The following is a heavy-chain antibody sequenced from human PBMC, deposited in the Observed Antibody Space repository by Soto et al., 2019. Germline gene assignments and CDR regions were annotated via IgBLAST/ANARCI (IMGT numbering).Heavy chain of an antibody. J-gene: IGHJ6*02. CDR3: ARGVVVVAATASYYYGMDV. D-gene: IGHD2-15*01. CDR2: INHSGST. Sequence: SETLSLTCAVYGGSFSGYYWSWIRQPPGKGLEWIGEINHSGSTNYNPSLKSRVTISVDTSKNQFSLKLSSVTAADTAVYYCARGVVVVAATASYYYGMDVWGQGTTVTVSS. CDR1: GGSFSGYY. V-gene: IGHV4-34*01.